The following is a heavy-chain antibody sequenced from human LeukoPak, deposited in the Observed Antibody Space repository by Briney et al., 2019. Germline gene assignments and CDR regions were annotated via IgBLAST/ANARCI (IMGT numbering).Heavy chain of an antibody. V-gene: IGHV4-39*01. J-gene: IGHJ4*02. Sequence: SETLSLTCTVSGGSISSSSYYWGWIRQPPGKGLEWIGSIYYSGSAYYNPSLKSRVTISVDTSKKLFSLKLSSVTAADTAVYYCARVPAVAGTYYFDYWGQGTLVTVSS. CDR1: GGSISSSSYY. D-gene: IGHD6-19*01. CDR2: IYYSGSA. CDR3: ARVPAVAGTYYFDY.